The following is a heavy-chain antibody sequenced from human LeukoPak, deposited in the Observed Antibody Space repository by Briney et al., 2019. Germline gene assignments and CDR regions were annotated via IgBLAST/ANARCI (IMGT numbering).Heavy chain of an antibody. V-gene: IGHV3-30-3*01. Sequence: GGSLRLSCAASGFTFSSYAMHWVRQAPGKGLEWVAVISYDGSNKYYADSVKGRFTISRDNSKNTLYLQMNSLRAEDTAVYYCARTRRDGYMVAPDAFDIWGQGTMVTVSS. CDR3: ARTRRDGYMVAPDAFDI. CDR2: ISYDGSNK. D-gene: IGHD5-24*01. CDR1: GFTFSSYA. J-gene: IGHJ3*02.